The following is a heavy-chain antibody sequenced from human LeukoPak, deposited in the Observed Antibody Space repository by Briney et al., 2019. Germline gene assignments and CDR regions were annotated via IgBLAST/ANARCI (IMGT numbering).Heavy chain of an antibody. D-gene: IGHD6-19*01. Sequence: GVSLRLSCAASGFTFSDYYMSWIRQAPGKGLEWVSYISSSGSTIYYADSVKGRFTISRDNAKNSLYLQMNSLRAEDTAVYYCARVRRLAVAPDYWGQGTLVTVSS. V-gene: IGHV3-11*01. CDR2: ISSSGSTI. CDR1: GFTFSDYY. CDR3: ARVRRLAVAPDY. J-gene: IGHJ4*02.